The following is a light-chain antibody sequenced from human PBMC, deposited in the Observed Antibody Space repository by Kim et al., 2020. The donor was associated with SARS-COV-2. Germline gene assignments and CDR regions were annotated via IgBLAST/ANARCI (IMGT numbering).Light chain of an antibody. CDR2: KAS. Sequence: DIQMTQSPSTLSASVGDRVTITCRASQSISSWLAWYQQKPGKAPNLLIYKASSLRSGVPSRFSGSGSGTEFTLTISSLQPDDFATYYCQQYKSFWTFGQGTKVDIK. J-gene: IGKJ1*01. CDR1: QSISSW. V-gene: IGKV1-5*03. CDR3: QQYKSFWT.